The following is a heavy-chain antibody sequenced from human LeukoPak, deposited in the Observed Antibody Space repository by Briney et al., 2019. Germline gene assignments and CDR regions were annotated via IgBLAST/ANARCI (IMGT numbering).Heavy chain of an antibody. V-gene: IGHV1-69*13. CDR3: ARGGFRAFDI. D-gene: IGHD5-12*01. CDR2: IIPIFGTA. CDR1: GGTFSSYA. J-gene: IGHJ3*02. Sequence: ASVKVSCKASGGTFSSYAISWVRQAPGQGLEWMGGIIPIFGTANYAQKFQGSVTITADESTSTAYMELSSLRSEDTAVYYCARGGFRAFDIWGQGTMVTVSS.